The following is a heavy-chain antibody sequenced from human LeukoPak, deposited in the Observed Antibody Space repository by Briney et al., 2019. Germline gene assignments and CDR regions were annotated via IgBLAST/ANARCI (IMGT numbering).Heavy chain of an antibody. J-gene: IGHJ4*02. CDR2: IYPGDSDT. D-gene: IGHD3-16*01. CDR3: ARLITNTAGYD. Sequence: GESLQISCKGSGYSFTNYWIGWVRQLPGKGLEWMGIIYPGDSDTKYSPSFQGQVTISADKSISTAYLQWSSLKASDTAMYYCARLITNTAGYDWGQGTLVTVSS. CDR1: GYSFTNYW. V-gene: IGHV5-51*01.